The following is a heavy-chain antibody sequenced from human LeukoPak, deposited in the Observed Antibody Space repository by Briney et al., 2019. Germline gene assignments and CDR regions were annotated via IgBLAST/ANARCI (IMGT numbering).Heavy chain of an antibody. D-gene: IGHD4-17*01. CDR2: INSDGSIT. J-gene: IGHJ4*02. Sequence: GGSLRLSCAASGFTFSGYWMHWVRQAPGKGLVWVSRINSDGSITTYADSVKGRFTISRDNAKKTVYLQMNSLRAEDTAVYYCAKGYTVTTTLVDYWGQGTLVTVSS. CDR1: GFTFSGYW. V-gene: IGHV3-74*01. CDR3: AKGYTVTTTLVDY.